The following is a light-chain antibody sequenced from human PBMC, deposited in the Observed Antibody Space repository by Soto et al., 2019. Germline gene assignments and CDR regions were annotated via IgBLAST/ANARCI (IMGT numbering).Light chain of an antibody. V-gene: IGLV2-14*01. CDR2: DVS. J-gene: IGLJ2*01. CDR1: SSDVGGYKY. Sequence: QSVLTQPASVSGSPGQSITISCTGTSSDVGGYKYVSWYQQHPGKAPKLMIYDVSNRPSGVSNRFSGSKSGNAAFLTISGLQAEDEADYYCSSYTTSSTVFGGGTKLTVL. CDR3: SSYTTSSTV.